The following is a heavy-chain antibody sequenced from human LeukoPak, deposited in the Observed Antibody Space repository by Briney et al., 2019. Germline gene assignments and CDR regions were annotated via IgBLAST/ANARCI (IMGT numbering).Heavy chain of an antibody. J-gene: IGHJ6*03. V-gene: IGHV2-5*02. CDR2: IYWDDDK. Sequence: ESGPTLVKPKQTLTLTCTFSGFSLSTSAVGVGWIRQPPGKALEWPALIYWDDDKRYSPSLKSRLTITKDTSKNQVVLSMTNMDPVDTATYYCAHSVVAASYYYYYMDVWGKGTTVTVSS. D-gene: IGHD2-15*01. CDR1: GFSLSTSAVG. CDR3: AHSVVAASYYYYYMDV.